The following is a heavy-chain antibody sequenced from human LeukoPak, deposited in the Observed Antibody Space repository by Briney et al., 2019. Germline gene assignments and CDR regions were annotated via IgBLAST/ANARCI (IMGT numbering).Heavy chain of an antibody. D-gene: IGHD2-2*02. CDR1: GYSISSGYY. V-gene: IGHV4-38-2*01. Sequence: TSETLSLTCAVSGYSISSGYYWGWIRQPPGKGLEWIGSIYHSGSTYYNPSLKSRVTISVDTSKNQFSLKLSSVTAADTAVYYCARHRACSSTSCYTGLFDYWGQGTLDTVSS. CDR2: IYHSGST. CDR3: ARHRACSSTSCYTGLFDY. J-gene: IGHJ4*02.